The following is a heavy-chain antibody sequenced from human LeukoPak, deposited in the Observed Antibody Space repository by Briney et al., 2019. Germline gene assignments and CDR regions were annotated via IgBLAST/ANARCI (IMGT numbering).Heavy chain of an antibody. V-gene: IGHV4-59*01. J-gene: IGHJ4*02. D-gene: IGHD3-10*01. Sequence: PSETLSLTCTVSGGSISSYYWSWIRQPPGKGLEWIGYIYYSGSTNYNPSLKSRVTISVGTSKNQFSLKLSSVTAADTAVYYCARIRGVIMEYYFDYWGQGTLVTVSS. CDR3: ARIRGVIMEYYFDY. CDR2: IYYSGST. CDR1: GGSISSYY.